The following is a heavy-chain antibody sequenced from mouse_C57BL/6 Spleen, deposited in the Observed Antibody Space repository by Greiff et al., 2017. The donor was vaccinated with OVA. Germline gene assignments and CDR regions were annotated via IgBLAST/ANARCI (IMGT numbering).Heavy chain of an antibody. V-gene: IGHV1-61*01. CDR3: ARRETGTGDY. J-gene: IGHJ2*01. D-gene: IGHD4-1*01. CDR2: IYPSDSET. Sequence: VQLQQPGAELVRPGSSVKLSCKASGYTFTSYWMDWVKQRPGQGLEWIGNIYPSDSETHYNQKFKDKATLTVDKSSSTAYMQLSSLTSEDSAVYYCARRETGTGDYWGQGTTLTVSS. CDR1: GYTFTSYW.